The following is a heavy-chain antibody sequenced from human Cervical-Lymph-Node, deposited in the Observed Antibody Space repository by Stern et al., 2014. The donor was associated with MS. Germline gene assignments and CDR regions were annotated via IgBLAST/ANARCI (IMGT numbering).Heavy chain of an antibody. V-gene: IGHV2-5*02. CDR3: THTWTY. D-gene: IGHD3/OR15-3a*01. Sequence: VTLKESGPTLVKPTQTLTLTCTFSGFSLDTHKMSVGWIRQPPGKALEWLALIYWDDDKLYSPSLKSKLTITKDTSKNQVVLTMTNMDPVDTATYYCTHTWTYWGQGILVTVSS. J-gene: IGHJ4*02. CDR2: IYWDDDK. CDR1: GFSLDTHKMS.